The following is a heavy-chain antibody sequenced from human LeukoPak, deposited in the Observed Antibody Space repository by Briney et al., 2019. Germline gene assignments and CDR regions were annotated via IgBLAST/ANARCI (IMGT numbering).Heavy chain of an antibody. D-gene: IGHD6-19*01. CDR1: GGSFSGYY. CDR3: ARWSSGRYWVLDY. V-gene: IGHV4-34*01. Sequence: SETLSFTCAVYGGSFSGYYWSWIRQPPGKGLEWIGEINHSGSTNYNPSLKSRVTISVDTSKNQFSLKLSSVTAADTAVYYCARWSSGRYWVLDYWGQGTLVTVSS. CDR2: INHSGST. J-gene: IGHJ4*02.